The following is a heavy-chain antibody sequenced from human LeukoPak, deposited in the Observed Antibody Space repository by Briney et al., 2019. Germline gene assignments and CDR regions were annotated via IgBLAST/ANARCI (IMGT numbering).Heavy chain of an antibody. CDR3: AKDFGAVTTTPLS. CDR1: GFTFDDYA. CDR2: ISWNSGSI. V-gene: IGHV3-9*01. Sequence: GRSLRLSCAASGFTFDDYAMHWVRQAPGKGLEWVSGISWNSGSIGYADSVKGRFTISRDNAKNSLYLQMNSLRAEDTALYYCAKDFGAVTTTPLSWGQGTLVTVSS. J-gene: IGHJ5*02. D-gene: IGHD3-10*01.